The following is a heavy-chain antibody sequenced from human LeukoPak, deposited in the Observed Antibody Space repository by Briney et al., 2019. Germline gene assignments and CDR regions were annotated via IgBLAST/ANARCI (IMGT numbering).Heavy chain of an antibody. CDR1: GGSISSYY. CDR3: ARDGRRGRTWTSYGDVWFDP. Sequence: SETLSLTCTVSGGSISSYYWSWIRQPPGKGLEWIGYIYYSGSTNYNPSLKSRVTISVDTSKNQFSLKLSSVTAADTAVYYCARDGRRGRTWTSYGDVWFDPWGQGTLVTVSS. D-gene: IGHD4-17*01. J-gene: IGHJ5*02. V-gene: IGHV4-59*01. CDR2: IYYSGST.